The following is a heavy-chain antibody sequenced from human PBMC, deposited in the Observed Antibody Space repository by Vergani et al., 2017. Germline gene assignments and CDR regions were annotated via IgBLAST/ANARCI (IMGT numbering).Heavy chain of an antibody. J-gene: IGHJ5*02. CDR1: GGSFSGYY. V-gene: IGHV4-34*01. CDR3: AGIAAAGGTNWFDP. D-gene: IGHD6-13*01. Sequence: QVQLQQWGAGLLKPSETLSLTCAVYGGSFSGYYWSWIRQPPGKGLEWIGEINHSGSTNYNPSLKSRVTISVDTSKNQFSLKLSSVTAADTAVYYCAGIAAAGGTNWFDPWGQGTLVTVSS. CDR2: INHSGST.